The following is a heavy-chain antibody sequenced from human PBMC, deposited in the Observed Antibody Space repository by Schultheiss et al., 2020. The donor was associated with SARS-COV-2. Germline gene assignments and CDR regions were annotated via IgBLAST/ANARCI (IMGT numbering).Heavy chain of an antibody. V-gene: IGHV3-21*05. J-gene: IGHJ6*02. CDR3: ARDSGSYGEGYYYYYGMDV. CDR2: ISSSSSYT. D-gene: IGHD1-26*01. Sequence: GESLKISCAASGFTFSSYAMHWVRQAPGKGLEWVSYISSSSSYTNYADSVKGRFTISRDNAKNSLYLQMNSLRAEDTAVYYCARDSGSYGEGYYYYYGMDVWGQGTTVTVSS. CDR1: GFTFSSYA.